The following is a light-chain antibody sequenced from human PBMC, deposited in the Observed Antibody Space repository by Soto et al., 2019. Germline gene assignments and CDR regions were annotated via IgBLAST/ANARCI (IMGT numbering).Light chain of an antibody. Sequence: EIVLTQSPGTLSLSPGERATLSCRASQSVSTSYLAWYQQKPGQAPRLLIYGASSRATGIPDRFSGSGSGADFSLTISRREPEDFAVYYCQQYGSVPLTFGGGNKVEIK. V-gene: IGKV3-20*01. J-gene: IGKJ4*01. CDR3: QQYGSVPLT. CDR1: QSVSTSY. CDR2: GAS.